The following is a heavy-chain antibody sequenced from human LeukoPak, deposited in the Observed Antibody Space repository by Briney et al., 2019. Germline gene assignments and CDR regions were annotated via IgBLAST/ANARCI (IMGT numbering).Heavy chain of an antibody. CDR1: GFTFSSYS. CDR3: ARDRISSGWFDP. J-gene: IGHJ5*02. D-gene: IGHD6-25*01. V-gene: IGHV3-21*01. Sequence: GGSLRLSRAASGFTFSSYSMDWVRQAPGKGLEWVSSISSSSSYIYYADSVKGRFTISRDNAKNSLYLQMNSLRAEDTAVYYCARDRISSGWFDPWGQGTLVTVSS. CDR2: ISSSSSYI.